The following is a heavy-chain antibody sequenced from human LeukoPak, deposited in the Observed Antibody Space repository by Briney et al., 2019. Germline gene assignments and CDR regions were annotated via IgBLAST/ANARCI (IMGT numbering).Heavy chain of an antibody. CDR2: ISSSSSHI. CDR3: ARDLMLGYCSSTSCRPRGFDP. J-gene: IGHJ5*02. D-gene: IGHD2-2*01. Sequence: KGLEWVSYISSSSSHIYYADSVKGRFTISRDNAKNSLYLQMNSLRAEDTAVYYCARDLMLGYCSSTSCRPRGFDPWGQGTLVTVSS. V-gene: IGHV3-21*05.